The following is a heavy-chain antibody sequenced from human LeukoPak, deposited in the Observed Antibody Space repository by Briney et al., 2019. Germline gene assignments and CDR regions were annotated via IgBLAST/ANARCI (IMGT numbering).Heavy chain of an antibody. Sequence: ASVKVSCKASGYTFIGYYMYWVRQAPGQGLECMGWINPKTGDTNYAEKFQGRVTMTRDTSTSTAYMELSGLRSDDTAVYYCAKHMTTVTTCFDYWGQGTLVTVSS. CDR3: AKHMTTVTTCFDY. J-gene: IGHJ4*02. CDR2: INPKTGDT. CDR1: GYTFIGYY. D-gene: IGHD4-17*01. V-gene: IGHV1-2*02.